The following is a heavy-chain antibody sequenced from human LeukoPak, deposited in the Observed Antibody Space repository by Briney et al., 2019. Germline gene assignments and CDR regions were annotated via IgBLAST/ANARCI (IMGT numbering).Heavy chain of an antibody. D-gene: IGHD2-2*01. CDR3: ARDHAYAFDI. Sequence: GGSLRLSCAASGFTFSRYWMNWVRQAPGKGLEWISYIGSAIYYADSVKGRFTISRDNAKNSLYLQMNSLRAEDTAVYYCARDHAYAFDIWGQGTLVTVSS. J-gene: IGHJ3*02. CDR2: IGSAI. CDR1: GFTFSRYW. V-gene: IGHV3-48*01.